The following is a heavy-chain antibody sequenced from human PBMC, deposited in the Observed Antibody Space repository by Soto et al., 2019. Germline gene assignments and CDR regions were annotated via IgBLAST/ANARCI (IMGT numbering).Heavy chain of an antibody. CDR1: GGSISNYY. CDR3: ARGGQDFWSGPFDY. Sequence: SETLSLTCTVSGGSISNYYCNWIRQPAGKGLEWIGRIDTSGSTNYNPSLKSRVTMSVDTSKQEFSLKLSSVTAADTALYYCARGGQDFWSGPFDYWGRGALVTV. D-gene: IGHD3-3*01. V-gene: IGHV4-4*07. J-gene: IGHJ4*02. CDR2: IDTSGST.